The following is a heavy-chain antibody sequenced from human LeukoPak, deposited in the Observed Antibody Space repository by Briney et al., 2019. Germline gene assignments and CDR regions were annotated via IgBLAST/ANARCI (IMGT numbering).Heavy chain of an antibody. CDR2: ISAYNGNT. V-gene: IGHV1-18*01. D-gene: IGHD2-2*01. Sequence: ASVRVSCKASGYTFSSYGISWVRQAPGQGLEWMGWISAYNGNTNYAQMLQGRVTMTTDTSTSTAYMEVRSLRSDDTAMYYCARDVGDIVTIPAAISVPWGQGTLVTVSS. CDR3: ARDVGDIVTIPAAISVP. CDR1: GYTFSSYG. J-gene: IGHJ5*02.